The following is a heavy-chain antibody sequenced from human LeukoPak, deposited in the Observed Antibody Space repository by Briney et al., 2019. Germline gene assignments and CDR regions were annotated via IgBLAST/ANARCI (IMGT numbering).Heavy chain of an antibody. V-gene: IGHV3-30*03. CDR2: ILYDGSNR. J-gene: IGHJ4*02. Sequence: PGTSLRLSCAASGFTFSSYTMHWVRQAPGKGLEWVALILYDGSNRYYADSVKGRFTISRDNSKNTVFLQMESLRAEDTAVYYCARDLGYRNGPPFDYWGQGTSVTASS. D-gene: IGHD5-18*01. CDR1: GFTFSSYT. CDR3: ARDLGYRNGPPFDY.